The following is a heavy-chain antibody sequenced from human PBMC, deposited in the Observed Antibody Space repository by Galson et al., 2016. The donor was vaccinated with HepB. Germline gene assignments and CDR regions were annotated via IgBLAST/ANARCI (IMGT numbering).Heavy chain of an antibody. V-gene: IGHV3-66*01. CDR1: GFTVSVNY. CDR2: IHNVGST. J-gene: IGHJ6*02. Sequence: SLRLSCAASGFTVSVNYMSWVRQAPGKGLEWVSVIHNVGSTYYIDSVKGRFTISRDNAKNSLYLQMDSLRDGDTAVYYCARIFYDRLTRDYYGMDVWGQGTTVTVSS. CDR3: ARIFYDRLTRDYYGMDV. D-gene: IGHD3-9*01.